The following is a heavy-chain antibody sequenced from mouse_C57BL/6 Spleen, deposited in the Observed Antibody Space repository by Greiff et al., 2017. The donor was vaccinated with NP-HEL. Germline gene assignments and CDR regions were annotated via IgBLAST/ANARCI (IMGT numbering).Heavy chain of an antibody. J-gene: IGHJ4*01. CDR3: AREGLKLDYYAMDY. D-gene: IGHD3-1*01. CDR1: GYTFTDYY. V-gene: IGHV1-76*01. CDR2: IYPGSGNT. Sequence: VQLQQSGAELVRPGASVKLSCKASGYTFTDYYINWVKQRPGQRLEWIARIYPGSGNTYYNEKFKGKATLTAEKSSSTTYMQLSSLTSEDSAVYVCAREGLKLDYYAMDYWGQGTSVTVSS.